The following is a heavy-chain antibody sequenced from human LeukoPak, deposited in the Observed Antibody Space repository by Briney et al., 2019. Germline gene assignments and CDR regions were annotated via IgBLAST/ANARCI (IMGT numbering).Heavy chain of an antibody. V-gene: IGHV3-7*01. Sequence: PGGSLRLSCAASGFTFSSYWMSWVRQAPGKGLEWVANIKQDGSEKYYVDSVKDRFTISRDNSKNTLYLQMNSLRPEDTAVYYCAKGVVAATNAAYYGMDVWGQGTTVTVSS. CDR1: GFTFSSYW. J-gene: IGHJ6*02. CDR3: AKGVVAATNAAYYGMDV. D-gene: IGHD2-15*01. CDR2: IKQDGSEK.